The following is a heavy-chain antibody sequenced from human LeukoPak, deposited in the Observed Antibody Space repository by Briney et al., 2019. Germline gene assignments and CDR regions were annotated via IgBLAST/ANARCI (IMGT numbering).Heavy chain of an antibody. CDR2: ISRDGST. V-gene: IGHV3-66*02. J-gene: IGHJ4*02. Sequence: PGGSLRLSCASSGFTVSSNYMRCVREAPGRGVEWVSVISRDGSTYYADSVKGPFPISRDNSKNTLYLQMTSLRAEDPAVYSCAREGQGSDYWGQGTPVTVSS. CDR3: AREGQGSDY. CDR1: GFTVSSNY.